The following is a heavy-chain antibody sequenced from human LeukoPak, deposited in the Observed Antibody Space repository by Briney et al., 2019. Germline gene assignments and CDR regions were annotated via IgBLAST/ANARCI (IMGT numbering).Heavy chain of an antibody. D-gene: IGHD2-2*01. CDR1: GYGFTSYW. CDR3: AREVKSTSCYEVRD. Sequence: GESLKISCKGSGYGFTSYWISWVRQMPGKGLEWMGRIDPSDSYTNYSPSFQGHVTISADKSISTAYLQWSSLKASDTAMYYCAREVKSTSCYEVRDWGQGTLVTVSS. J-gene: IGHJ4*02. CDR2: IDPSDSYT. V-gene: IGHV5-10-1*01.